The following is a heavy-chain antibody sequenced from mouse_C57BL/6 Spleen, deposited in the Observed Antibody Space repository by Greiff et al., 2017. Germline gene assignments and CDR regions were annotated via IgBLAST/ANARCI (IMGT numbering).Heavy chain of an antibody. V-gene: IGHV1-53*01. CDR2: INPSNGGT. J-gene: IGHJ3*01. CDR3: ARSGYYGSSYLFAY. Sequence: VQLQESGTELVKPGASVKLSCKASGYTFTSYWMHWVKQRPGQGLEWIGNINPSNGGTNYNEKFKSKATLTVDKSSSTAYMQLSSLTSEDSAVYYCARSGYYGSSYLFAYWGQGTLVTVSA. D-gene: IGHD1-1*01. CDR1: GYTFTSYW.